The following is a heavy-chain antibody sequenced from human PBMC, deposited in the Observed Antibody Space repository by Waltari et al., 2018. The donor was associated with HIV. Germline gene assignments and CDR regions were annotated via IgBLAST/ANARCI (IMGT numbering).Heavy chain of an antibody. Sequence: EVQLLESGGGLVQPGGSLRLSCAVSGFTFSSLAMSWVRQAPGKGLEWVSAISGSGGSTYYADSVKGRFTISRDNSKNTLYLQMNSLRAEDTAVYYCAKAFTFAKASFDYWGQGTLVTVSS. D-gene: IGHD3-16*01. CDR1: GFTFSSLA. J-gene: IGHJ4*02. CDR3: AKAFTFAKASFDY. CDR2: ISGSGGST. V-gene: IGHV3-23*01.